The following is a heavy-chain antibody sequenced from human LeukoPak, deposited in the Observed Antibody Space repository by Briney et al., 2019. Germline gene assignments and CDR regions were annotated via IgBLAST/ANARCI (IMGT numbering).Heavy chain of an antibody. D-gene: IGHD1-26*01. J-gene: IGHJ3*02. V-gene: IGHV3-30-3*01. CDR3: AREWTVGAFDAFDI. CDR1: GFTFSSYA. Sequence: GRSLRLSCAASGFTFSSYAMHWVRQAPGKGLEWVAVISYDGSNKYYADSVKGRFTISRDNSKHTLYLQMNSLRAEGTAVYYCAREWTVGAFDAFDIWGQGTMVTVSS. CDR2: ISYDGSNK.